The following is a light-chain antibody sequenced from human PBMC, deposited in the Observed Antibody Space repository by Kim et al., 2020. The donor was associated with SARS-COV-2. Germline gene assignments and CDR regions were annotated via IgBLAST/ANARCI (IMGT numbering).Light chain of an antibody. Sequence: PGKTASSYCGGNSIGGYSVHWFQKKPGQAPVLVIFYDSDRPSGIPDRFSGFNAGNTATLTIRSVEAGDEADYYCQVWHSDSQHVVFGGGTKLTVL. CDR3: QVWHSDSQHVV. J-gene: IGLJ2*01. CDR2: YDS. CDR1: SIGGYS. V-gene: IGLV3-21*04.